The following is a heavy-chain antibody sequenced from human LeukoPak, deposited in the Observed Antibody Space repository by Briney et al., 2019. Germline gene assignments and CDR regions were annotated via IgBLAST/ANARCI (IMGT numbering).Heavy chain of an antibody. V-gene: IGHV3-48*02. CDR1: GFTFSSCT. Sequence: PSGGSLRLSCAASGFTFSSCTMNWVRQAPGKGLEWVSTVSDSFNKHYSDSVKGRFTISRDNAGNSLYLQMNSLRDEDTAVYYCARDGLHTAHFDYWGQGTLVTVSS. J-gene: IGHJ4*02. CDR2: VSDSFNK. D-gene: IGHD5-18*01. CDR3: ARDGLHTAHFDY.